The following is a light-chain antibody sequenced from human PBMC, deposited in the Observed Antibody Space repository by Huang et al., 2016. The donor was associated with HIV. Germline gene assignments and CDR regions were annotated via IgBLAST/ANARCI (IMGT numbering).Light chain of an antibody. Sequence: DTVMTQTPATLSVSPGGRPTLSGRASKSVGSKLAWFQQHPGQAPRLLIHGASTRATGIPASFSGSGSGTEFTLTISSLQSEDFAVYYCRKYKNWPYTFGQGTKLEIK. CDR1: KSVGSK. V-gene: IGKV3-15*01. CDR3: RKYKNWPYT. CDR2: GAS. J-gene: IGKJ2*01.